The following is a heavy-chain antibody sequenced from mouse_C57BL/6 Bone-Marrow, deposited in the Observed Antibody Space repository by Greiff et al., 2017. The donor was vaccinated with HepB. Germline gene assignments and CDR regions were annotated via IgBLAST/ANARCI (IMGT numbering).Heavy chain of an antibody. CDR3: ARQDDGYYWFAY. Sequence: EVKVVESGGGLVQPGGSLKLSCAASGFTFSDYYMYWVRQTPEKRLEWVAYISNGGGSTYYPDNVKGRFTISRDNAKNTLYLQMSRLKSEDTAMYYCARQDDGYYWFAYWGQGTLVTVSA. CDR1: GFTFSDYY. CDR2: ISNGGGST. J-gene: IGHJ3*01. V-gene: IGHV5-12*01. D-gene: IGHD2-3*01.